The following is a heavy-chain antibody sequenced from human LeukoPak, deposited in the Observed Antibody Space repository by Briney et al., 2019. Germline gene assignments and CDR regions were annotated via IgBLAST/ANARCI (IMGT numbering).Heavy chain of an antibody. Sequence: TGGSLRLSXAASGFIFSDYYMSWIRQAPGKGLVWVSYISSSGCNILCAESVKGRFTISRDKAKNSLYLQMNSLRAEDTAVYYCARDGYSSSVDWGQGTLVTVSS. CDR1: GFIFSDYY. D-gene: IGHD6-13*01. V-gene: IGHV3-11*04. CDR2: ISSSGCNI. CDR3: ARDGYSSSVD. J-gene: IGHJ4*02.